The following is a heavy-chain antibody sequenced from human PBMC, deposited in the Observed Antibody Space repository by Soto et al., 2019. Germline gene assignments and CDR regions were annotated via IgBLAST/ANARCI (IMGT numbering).Heavy chain of an antibody. V-gene: IGHV4-34*01. CDR2: INHSGST. J-gene: IGHJ4*02. D-gene: IGHD6-6*01. Sequence: PSETLSLTCAVYGGSFSGYYWSWIRQPPGKGLEWIGEINHSGSTNYNPSLKSRVTISVDTSKNQFSLKLSSVTAADTAVYYCARARGVRVAARLYYYWGQGTLVTVSS. CDR3: ARARGVRVAARLYYY. CDR1: GGSFSGYY.